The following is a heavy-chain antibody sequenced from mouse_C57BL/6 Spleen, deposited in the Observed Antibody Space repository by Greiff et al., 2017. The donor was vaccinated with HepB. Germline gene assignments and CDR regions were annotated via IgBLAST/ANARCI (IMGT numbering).Heavy chain of an antibody. CDR1: GYTFTSYW. Sequence: QVQLQQPGAELVRPGSSVKLSCKASGYTFTSYWMDWVKQRPGQGLEWIGNIYPSDSETHYNQKFKDKATLTVDKSSSTAYMQLSSLTSEDSAVYYCATLLITTVVPDYWGQGTTLTVSS. J-gene: IGHJ2*01. CDR2: IYPSDSET. CDR3: ATLLITTVVPDY. V-gene: IGHV1-61*01. D-gene: IGHD1-1*01.